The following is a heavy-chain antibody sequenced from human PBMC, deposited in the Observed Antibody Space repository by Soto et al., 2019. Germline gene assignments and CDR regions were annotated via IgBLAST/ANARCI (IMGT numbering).Heavy chain of an antibody. D-gene: IGHD6-19*01. CDR1: DYSISDGYY. CDR3: ARSLHVTVAWYFDS. J-gene: IGHJ4*01. Sequence: SETLSLTCVVADYSISDGYYWGWVRQPPGKGLEWIGSLFHTGNSYYNPSLKSRVTISMDKSENQFFLNLTSVTAADTAVYYCARSLHVTVAWYFDSWGHGALVT. CDR2: LFHTGNS. V-gene: IGHV4-38-2*01.